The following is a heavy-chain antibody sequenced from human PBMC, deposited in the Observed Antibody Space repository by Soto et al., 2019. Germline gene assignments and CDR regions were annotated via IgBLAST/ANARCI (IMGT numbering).Heavy chain of an antibody. CDR1: GGSISSTSYY. J-gene: IGHJ4*02. V-gene: IGHV4-39*01. CDR3: ARPYTSGWYAY. D-gene: IGHD6-19*01. Sequence: SETLSLTCTVSGGSISSTSYYWGWIRQPPGKGLEWMGSIYYSGSTYYNPSLKSRVTISVDTSRNQFSLKLSSVTAADTAVYYCARPYTSGWYAYWGQGTLVTVSS. CDR2: IYYSGST.